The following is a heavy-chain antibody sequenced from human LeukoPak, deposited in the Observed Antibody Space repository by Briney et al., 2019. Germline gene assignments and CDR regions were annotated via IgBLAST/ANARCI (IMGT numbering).Heavy chain of an antibody. J-gene: IGHJ4*02. CDR2: IYYSGST. V-gene: IGHV4-39*01. CDR1: GGSISSSSYY. Sequence: SETLFLTCTVSGGSISSSSYYWGWIRQPPGTGLEWIGSIYYSGSTYYNPSLKSRVTISVDTSKNQFSLKLSSVTAADTAVYYCARHVSVGATTAFKNWGQGTLVTVSS. CDR3: ARHVSVGATTAFKN. D-gene: IGHD1-26*01.